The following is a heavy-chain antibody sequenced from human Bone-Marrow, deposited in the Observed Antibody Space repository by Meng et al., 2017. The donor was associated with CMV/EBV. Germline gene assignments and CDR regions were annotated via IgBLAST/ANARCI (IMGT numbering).Heavy chain of an antibody. D-gene: IGHD6-19*01. V-gene: IGHV3-23*01. CDR3: AKEIAVAGGFDY. CDR2: ISGSGGST. Sequence: CAASRLTFSSYAMSWVRQAPGKGLEWVSAISGSGGSTYYADSVKGRFTISRDNSKNTLYLQMNSLRAEDTAVYYCAKEIAVAGGFDYWGQGTLVTVSS. CDR1: RLTFSSYA. J-gene: IGHJ4*02.